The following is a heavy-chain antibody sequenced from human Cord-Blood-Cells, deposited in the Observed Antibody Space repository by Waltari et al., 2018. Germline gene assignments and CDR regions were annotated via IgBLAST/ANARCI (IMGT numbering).Heavy chain of an antibody. CDR2: ISSSSSYI. CDR3: AGDGLEPFDY. CDR1: GFPFSSFS. D-gene: IGHD1-1*01. J-gene: IGHJ4*02. Sequence: EVQLVESGGGLVKPGGSLRLSCAASGFPFSSFSMNWVRQAPGKGLEWVSSISSSSSYIYYADSVKGRFTISRDNAKNSLYLQMNSLRAEDTAVYYCAGDGLEPFDYWGQGTLVTVSS. V-gene: IGHV3-21*01.